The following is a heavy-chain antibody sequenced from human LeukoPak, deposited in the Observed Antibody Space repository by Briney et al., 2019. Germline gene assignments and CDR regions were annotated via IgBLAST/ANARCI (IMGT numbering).Heavy chain of an antibody. CDR1: GGSISSYY. V-gene: IGHV4-59*01. D-gene: IGHD4-23*01. J-gene: IGHJ3*02. CDR2: ISYSGST. Sequence: SETLSLTCTVSGGSISSYYWSWIRQPPGKGLEWIGYISYSGSTNYNPSLKSRVTISIDTSKNHFSLKLSSVTAADTAVYFCARNYGGYAFHIRGQGTVVTVSS. CDR3: ARNYGGYAFHI.